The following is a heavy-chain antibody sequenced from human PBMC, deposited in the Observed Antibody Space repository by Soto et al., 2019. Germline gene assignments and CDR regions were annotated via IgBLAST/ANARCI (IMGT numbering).Heavy chain of an antibody. Sequence: QVQLVESGGGVVQPGRSLRLSCAASGFTFSSYAMHWVRQAPGKALEWVAVISYDGSNKYYADSVKGRFTISRDNSKNTLYLQMNSLRAEDTAVYYCARDPMGRYYGSGSYYFDYWGQGTLVTVSS. CDR3: ARDPMGRYYGSGSYYFDY. J-gene: IGHJ4*02. V-gene: IGHV3-30-3*01. D-gene: IGHD3-10*01. CDR2: ISYDGSNK. CDR1: GFTFSSYA.